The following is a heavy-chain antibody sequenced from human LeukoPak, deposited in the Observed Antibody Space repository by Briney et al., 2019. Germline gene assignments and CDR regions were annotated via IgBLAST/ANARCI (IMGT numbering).Heavy chain of an antibody. CDR3: ARNRGSGWQHYFDN. Sequence: GGSLRLSCAASGFIFSGNAMSWVRQAPGKGLEWVSVVRGAGGSAYYADSVKGRFTISRDNSKNTLYLQLTSLRVEDTALYYCARNRGSGWQHYFDNWGQGTVVTVSS. D-gene: IGHD6-19*01. CDR2: VRGAGGSA. CDR1: GFIFSGNA. J-gene: IGHJ4*02. V-gene: IGHV3-23*01.